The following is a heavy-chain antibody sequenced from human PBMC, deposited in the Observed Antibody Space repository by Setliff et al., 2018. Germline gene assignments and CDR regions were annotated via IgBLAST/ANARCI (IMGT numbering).Heavy chain of an antibody. J-gene: IGHJ6*03. CDR2: ICRGSNT. V-gene: IGHV4-4*07. D-gene: IGHD3-10*01. CDR1: GGSMTSYY. CDR3: ARTSRDGATYMDV. Sequence: PSETLSLTCTVSGGSMTSYYWSWIRQPAGKGLEWIGRICSSGNTIGRICRGSNTHYNPSLQSRVTMSLDTSTNQFSLRLSSVTAADTAVYYCARTSRDGATYMDVWGKGTTVTVSS.